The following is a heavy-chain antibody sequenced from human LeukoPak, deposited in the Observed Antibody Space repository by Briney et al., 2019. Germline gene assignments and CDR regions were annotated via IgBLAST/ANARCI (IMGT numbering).Heavy chain of an antibody. Sequence: PSETPSLTCTVSGGSISSGGYYWSWIRQHPGKGLEWIGYIYYSGSTYYNPSLKSRVTISVDTSKNQFSLKLSSVTAADTAVYYCARVVYDSSDYLFDYWGQGTLVTVSS. J-gene: IGHJ4*02. CDR1: GGSISSGGYY. D-gene: IGHD3-22*01. CDR2: IYYSGST. V-gene: IGHV4-31*03. CDR3: ARVVYDSSDYLFDY.